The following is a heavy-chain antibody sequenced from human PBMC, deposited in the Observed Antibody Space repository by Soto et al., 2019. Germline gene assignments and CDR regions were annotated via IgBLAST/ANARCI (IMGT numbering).Heavy chain of an antibody. CDR2: VSSSGGT. J-gene: IGHJ5*02. CDR1: GASITSNTYF. CDR3: ARQGRPTAGMGWFDP. V-gene: IGHV4-39*01. D-gene: IGHD1-1*01. Sequence: SETLSLTCTVSGASITSNTYFWAWLRQSPGKGLTWIGSVSSSGGTFYNPSLKSGITISEDTAKNQVSLKMASVTAADTAIYYCARQGRPTAGMGWFDPWGPGTLVTVSS.